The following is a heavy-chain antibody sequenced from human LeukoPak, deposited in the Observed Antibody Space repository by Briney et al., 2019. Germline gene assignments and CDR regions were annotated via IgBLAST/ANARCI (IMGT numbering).Heavy chain of an antibody. D-gene: IGHD6-19*01. CDR2: IYHSGST. V-gene: IGHV4-34*01. J-gene: IGHJ4*02. Sequence: SETLSLTCAVYGGSFSGYYWSWIRQPPGKGLEWIGEIYHSGSTNYNPSLKSRVTISVDTSKNQFSLKLSSVTAADTAVYYCARGPASSGWSFDYWGQGTLVTVSS. CDR3: ARGPASSGWSFDY. CDR1: GGSFSGYY.